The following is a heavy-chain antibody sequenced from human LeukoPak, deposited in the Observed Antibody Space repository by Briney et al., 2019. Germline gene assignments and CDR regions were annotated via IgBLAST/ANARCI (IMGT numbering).Heavy chain of an antibody. V-gene: IGHV3-23*01. D-gene: IGHD5-12*01. Sequence: PGGSLRLSCAASGFTFSSYAMSWVRQAPGKGLELVSAISVSGGSTYYADSVKGRFTISRDNSKNTLYLQMNSLRAEDTAVYYCAKALERGYSGYDRLPFDYWGQGTLVTVSS. J-gene: IGHJ4*02. CDR1: GFTFSSYA. CDR2: ISVSGGST. CDR3: AKALERGYSGYDRLPFDY.